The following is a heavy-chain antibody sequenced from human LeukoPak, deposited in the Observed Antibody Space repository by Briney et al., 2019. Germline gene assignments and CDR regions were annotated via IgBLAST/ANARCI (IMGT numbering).Heavy chain of an antibody. CDR1: GFTFSSYA. J-gene: IGHJ3*02. CDR2: ISYDGSNK. CDR3: ARDEHWAFDI. Sequence: PGRSLRLSCAASGFTFSSYAMHWVRQAPGKGLEWVAVISYDGSNKYYADSVKGRFTISRDNSKNTLYLQMNSLRAGDTAVYYCARDEHWAFDIWGQGTMVTVSS. D-gene: IGHD1/OR15-1a*01. V-gene: IGHV3-30-3*01.